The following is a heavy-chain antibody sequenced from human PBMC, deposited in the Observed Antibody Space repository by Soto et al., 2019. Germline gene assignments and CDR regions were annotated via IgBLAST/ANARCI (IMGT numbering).Heavy chain of an antibody. Sequence: ASVKVSCKASVYTFTSYYMHLVRQAPGQGLEWMGIINPSDGDTSYAQKFQGRVTMTRDTSTTTVYMEVSSLRSEDTAVYYCALNAFDFWGQGTMVTVSS. CDR3: ALNAFDF. V-gene: IGHV1-46*01. J-gene: IGHJ3*01. CDR2: INPSDGDT. CDR1: VYTFTSYY.